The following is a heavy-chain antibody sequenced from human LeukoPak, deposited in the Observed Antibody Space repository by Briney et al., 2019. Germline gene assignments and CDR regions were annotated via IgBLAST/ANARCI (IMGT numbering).Heavy chain of an antibody. CDR1: GLHFRSYW. CDR2: INSDGTNK. J-gene: IGHJ4*02. D-gene: IGHD6-13*01. Sequence: PGGSLSLFCAASGLHFRSYWMHWLRQAPGKGLVWVSRINSDGTNKSYADSVKGRFTISRDNAKNTLYLQMNSLRAEDTAVYYCARDAGTEFDYWGQGTLVTVSS. V-gene: IGHV3-74*01. CDR3: ARDAGTEFDY.